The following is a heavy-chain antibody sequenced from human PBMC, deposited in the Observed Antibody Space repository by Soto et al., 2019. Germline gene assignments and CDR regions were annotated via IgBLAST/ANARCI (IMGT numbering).Heavy chain of an antibody. J-gene: IGHJ4*02. V-gene: IGHV3-33*01. CDR1: GFTFSSYG. D-gene: IGHD2-2*01. CDR2: IWYDGSNK. CDR3: ARDGGFDSVVVPAGMGGPLDG. Sequence: GGSLRLSCAASGFTFSSYGMHWVRQAPGKGLEWVAVIWYDGSNKYYADSVKGRFTISRDNSKNTLYLQMNSLRAEDTAVYYFARDGGFDSVVVPAGMGGPLDGWGQGPLVTASS.